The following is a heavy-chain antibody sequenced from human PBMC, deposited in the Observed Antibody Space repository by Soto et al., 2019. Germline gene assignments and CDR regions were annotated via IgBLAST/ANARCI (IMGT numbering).Heavy chain of an antibody. V-gene: IGHV4-4*02. CDR1: GGSISNSNG. Sequence: QVQLQESGPVLVKPSGTLSLTCAVLGGSISNSNGWTWVRQPPGKGLDWIGEIFHSGSTNYNSSLMGRVTISVDKANNQFSLKLRSVTAADTAVYYCAHRPIVGAAIWGQGTLVTVSS. CDR2: IFHSGST. CDR3: AHRPIVGAAI. D-gene: IGHD1-26*01. J-gene: IGHJ4*02.